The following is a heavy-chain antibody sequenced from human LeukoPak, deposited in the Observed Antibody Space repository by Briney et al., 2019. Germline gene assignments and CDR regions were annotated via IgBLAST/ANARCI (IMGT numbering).Heavy chain of an antibody. CDR1: GFNVSSNY. CDR2: IYSGGGT. Sequence: GGSLRLSCAASGFNVSSNYMSWVRQAPGKGLEWVSVIYSGGGTYYADSVKGRFTISRDNSKNTLYLQMNSLRAEDTAVYYCARDPEGVPAAIGDAFDIWGQGTMVTVSS. CDR3: ARDPEGVPAAIGDAFDI. D-gene: IGHD2-2*01. J-gene: IGHJ3*02. V-gene: IGHV3-53*01.